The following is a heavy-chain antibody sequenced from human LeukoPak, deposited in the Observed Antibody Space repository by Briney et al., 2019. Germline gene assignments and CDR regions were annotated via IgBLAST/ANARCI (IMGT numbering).Heavy chain of an antibody. D-gene: IGHD2-2*01. Sequence: ASVTVSCKASGYTFTSYYMHWVRQAPGQGLEGMGLINPSSGSTSYAQKFQGRVTMTRDMSTSTVYMELSSLRSEDTAVYYCARGGYQPRKHFDYWGQGTLVTVSS. V-gene: IGHV1-46*01. J-gene: IGHJ4*02. CDR3: ARGGYQPRKHFDY. CDR2: INPSSGST. CDR1: GYTFTSYY.